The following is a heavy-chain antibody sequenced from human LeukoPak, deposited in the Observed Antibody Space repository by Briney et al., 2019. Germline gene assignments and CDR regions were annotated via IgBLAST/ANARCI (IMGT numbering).Heavy chain of an antibody. Sequence: SETLSLTCAVYGGSFSGYYWSWIRQPPGKGLEWIGEINHSGSTNYNPSLKSRVTISVDTSKNQFSLKLSSVTAADTAVYYCARGGYFDSSGYPNPLDYWGQGTLVTVSS. J-gene: IGHJ4*02. V-gene: IGHV4-34*01. CDR2: INHSGST. CDR1: GGSFSGYY. CDR3: ARGGYFDSSGYPNPLDY. D-gene: IGHD3-22*01.